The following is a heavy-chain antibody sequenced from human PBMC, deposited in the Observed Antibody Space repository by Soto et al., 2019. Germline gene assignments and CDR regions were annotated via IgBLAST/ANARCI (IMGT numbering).Heavy chain of an antibody. J-gene: IGHJ4*02. CDR1: GGSISSTNW. CDR2: IYHSGST. D-gene: IGHD2-2*02. V-gene: IGHV4-4*02. Sequence: SETLSLTCAVSGGSISSTNWWSWVRQPPGKGLEWIGEIYHSGSTNYNASLKSRVAISIDKSKSQFSLNLSSVTAADTAVYYCAGFCRSTSCYTDYWGQGTLVTVSS. CDR3: AGFCRSTSCYTDY.